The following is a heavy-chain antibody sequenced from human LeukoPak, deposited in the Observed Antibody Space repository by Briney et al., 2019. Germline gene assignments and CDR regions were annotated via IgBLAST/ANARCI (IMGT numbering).Heavy chain of an antibody. V-gene: IGHV3-48*04. J-gene: IGHJ3*02. CDR1: GFTFSSYS. Sequence: PGGSLRLSCAASGFTFSSYSMNWVRQAPGKGLEWVSYISSSSSTIYYADSVKGRFTISRDNAKNSLYLQMNSLRAEDTAVYYCARDLPYSGSYPSEIDAFDIWGQGTMVTVSS. CDR2: ISSSSSTI. CDR3: ARDLPYSGSYPSEIDAFDI. D-gene: IGHD1-26*01.